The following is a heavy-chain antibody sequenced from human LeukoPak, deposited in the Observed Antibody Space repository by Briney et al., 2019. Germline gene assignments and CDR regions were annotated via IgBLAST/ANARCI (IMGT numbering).Heavy chain of an antibody. J-gene: IGHJ6*02. D-gene: IGHD1-1*01. V-gene: IGHV4-59*01. CDR2: IYYSGTT. CDR3: ARDSGGPFWYYYGMDV. CDR1: PGSITGYY. Sequence: SETLSLTCNVSPGSITGYYFTWIRQPPGKGLEWLGFIYYSGTTNYSPSFKSRLTMSLDTSKNQVSLRLTSVTAADTAVYYCARDSGGPFWYYYGMDVWGRGTTVTVSS.